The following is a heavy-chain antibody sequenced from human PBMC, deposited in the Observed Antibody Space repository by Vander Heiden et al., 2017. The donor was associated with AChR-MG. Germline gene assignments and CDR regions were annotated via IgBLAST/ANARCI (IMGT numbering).Heavy chain of an antibody. CDR2: INHSGST. CDR1: GGSFSGYY. Sequence: QVQLQQWGAGLLKPSETLSLTCAVYGGSFSGYYWSWIRQPPGKGLEWIGEINHSGSTNYNPSLKSRVTISVDTSKNQFSLKLSSVTAADTAVYYCARDGSSSDDYWGQGTLVTVSS. J-gene: IGHJ4*02. D-gene: IGHD6-6*01. CDR3: ARDGSSSDDY. V-gene: IGHV4-34*01.